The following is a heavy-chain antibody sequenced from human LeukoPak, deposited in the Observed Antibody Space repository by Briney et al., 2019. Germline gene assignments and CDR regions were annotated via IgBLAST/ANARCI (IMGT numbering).Heavy chain of an antibody. CDR1: GDSINDYY. J-gene: IGHJ4*02. Sequence: PSETLSLTCTVSGDSINDYYWTWIRQPPGKGLEWIGYIYYNGNTNYNHSLKSRVTISLDTSKNQFSLKLTSVTAADTAMYYCARRKAKPPNYFDYWGQGALVTVSS. V-gene: IGHV4-59*08. CDR2: IYYNGNT. CDR3: ARRKAKPPNYFDY.